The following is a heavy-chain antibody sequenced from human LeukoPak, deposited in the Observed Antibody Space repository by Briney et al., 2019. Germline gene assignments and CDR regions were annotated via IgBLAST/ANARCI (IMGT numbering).Heavy chain of an antibody. D-gene: IGHD5-18*01. J-gene: IGHJ4*02. CDR3: VKVDT. V-gene: IGHV3-30*02. CDR1: GFTFSSYA. Sequence: GGSLRLSCAASGFTFSSYAMHWVRQSPGKGLDWVAFIRNDGNKKNYAESVKGRFTISRDNSKNTLYLQMDSLSAEDTAVYYCVKVDTWGQGTLVTVSS. CDR2: IRNDGNKK.